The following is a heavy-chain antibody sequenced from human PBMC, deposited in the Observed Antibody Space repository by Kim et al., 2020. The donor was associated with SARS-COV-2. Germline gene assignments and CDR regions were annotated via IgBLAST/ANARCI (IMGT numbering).Heavy chain of an antibody. J-gene: IGHJ6*02. D-gene: IGHD5-18*01. Sequence: SVKGRFTISRDNAKNSLYLQMNSLRAEDTAVYYCARDQGYSYGPGGMDVWGQGTTVTVSS. CDR3: ARDQGYSYGPGGMDV. V-gene: IGHV3-11*06.